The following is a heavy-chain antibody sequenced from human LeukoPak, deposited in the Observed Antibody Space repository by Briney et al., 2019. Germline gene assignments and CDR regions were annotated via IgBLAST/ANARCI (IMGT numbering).Heavy chain of an antibody. CDR1: GYTFTSYA. CDR3: ARGRREHGAGSGIDYYYYYMDV. V-gene: IGHV1-3*01. J-gene: IGHJ6*03. CDR2: INAGNGNT. Sequence: ASVKVSCKASGYTFTSYAMHWVRQAPGQRLEWMGWINAGNGNTKYSQKFQGRVTITTDESASTAYMDLSNLRSEDTAVYYCARGRREHGAGSGIDYYYYYMDVWGEGTTVTVSS. D-gene: IGHD3-10*01.